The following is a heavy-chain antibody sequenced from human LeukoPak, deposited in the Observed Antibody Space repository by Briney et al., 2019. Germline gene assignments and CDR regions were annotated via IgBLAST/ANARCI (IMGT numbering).Heavy chain of an antibody. Sequence: GSLRLSCVASGFIFSSYGMSWVRQAPGKGLEWLSAINGDGSATAYADSVKGRFSIFRDNSKNTLYLHIDSPRAEDTAVYYCAKRPQSSGYYYADYWGQGTLVTVSS. CDR2: INGDGSAT. CDR3: AKRPQSSGYYYADY. J-gene: IGHJ4*02. CDR1: GFIFSSYG. D-gene: IGHD3-22*01. V-gene: IGHV3-23*01.